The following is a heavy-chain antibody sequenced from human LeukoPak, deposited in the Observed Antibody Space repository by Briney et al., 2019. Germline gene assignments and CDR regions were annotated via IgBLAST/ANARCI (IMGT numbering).Heavy chain of an antibody. D-gene: IGHD1-26*01. V-gene: IGHV1-2*02. CDR2: INPNSGGT. Sequence: ASVKVSCKASGYTFTGYYMHWVRQAPGQGLEWMGWINPNSGGTNYAQKFQGRVTITADESTSTAYMELSSLRSEDTAVYYCARENGSHGWFDPWGQGTLVTVSS. CDR1: GYTFTGYY. J-gene: IGHJ5*02. CDR3: ARENGSHGWFDP.